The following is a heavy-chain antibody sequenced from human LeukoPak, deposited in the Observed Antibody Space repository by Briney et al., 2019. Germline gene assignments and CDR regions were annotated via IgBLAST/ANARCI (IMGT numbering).Heavy chain of an antibody. CDR2: IYYSGST. CDR3: ARDTRGYYGMDV. CDR1: GGSISSGGYY. J-gene: IGHJ6*04. D-gene: IGHD1-1*01. Sequence: SETLSLTCTVSGGSISSGGYYWSWIRQHPGKGLEWIGYIYYSGSTDYNHTIKSRVTISVHTYKNEFSLKLSSVTAADTAVYYCARDTRGYYGMDVWGKGTTVTVSS. V-gene: IGHV4-31*03.